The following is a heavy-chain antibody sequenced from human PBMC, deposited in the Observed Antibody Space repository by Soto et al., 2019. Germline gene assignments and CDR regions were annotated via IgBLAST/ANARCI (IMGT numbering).Heavy chain of an antibody. CDR2: IYKSATT. J-gene: IGHJ5*01. Sequence: LSLTCSVSGDSISNLDYFWAWIRQPPGQALEYIGYIYKSATTYYNPSFESRVAISVDTSKSQFSLNVTSVTAADTAVYFCARGRYCLTGRCFPNWFDSWGQGTPVTVSS. CDR1: GDSISNLDYF. V-gene: IGHV4-30-4*01. CDR3: ARGRYCLTGRCFPNWFDS. D-gene: IGHD7-27*01.